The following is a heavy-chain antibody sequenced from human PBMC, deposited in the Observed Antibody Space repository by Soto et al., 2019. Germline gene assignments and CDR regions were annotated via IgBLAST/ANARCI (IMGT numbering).Heavy chain of an antibody. CDR3: ARSLEQYSSSWYVFDY. J-gene: IGHJ4*02. CDR2: IIPIYGTT. Sequence: QVQLVQSGAEVKKPGSSVRVSCKASGGTFSNYGISWVRQAPGQGLEWMGGIIPIYGTTNYAQRLQGSVTVNEDESTSTAYMELSSLRSEDTAVYYCARSLEQYSSSWYVFDYWGQGTLVTVSS. D-gene: IGHD6-13*01. V-gene: IGHV1-69*01. CDR1: GGTFSNYG.